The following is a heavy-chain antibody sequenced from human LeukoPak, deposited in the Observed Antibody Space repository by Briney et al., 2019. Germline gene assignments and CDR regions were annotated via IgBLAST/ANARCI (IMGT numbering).Heavy chain of an antibody. CDR3: AREPVRYCSSTSCYVQGDDAFDI. V-gene: IGHV3-33*01. CDR1: GFTFSSYG. J-gene: IGHJ3*02. D-gene: IGHD2-2*01. CDR2: IWYDGSNK. Sequence: GGSLRLSCAASGFTFSSYGMHWVRPAPGKGLEWVAVIWYDGSNKYYADSVKGRFTISGDNSKNTLYLQMNSLRAEDTAVYYCAREPVRYCSSTSCYVQGDDAFDIWGQGTMVTVSS.